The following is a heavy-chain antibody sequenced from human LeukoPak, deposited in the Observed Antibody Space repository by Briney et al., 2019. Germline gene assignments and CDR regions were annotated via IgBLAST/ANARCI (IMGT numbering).Heavy chain of an antibody. CDR3: ARRGNYYGSGSNNWFDP. Sequence: GGSLRLSCVVSGFIVSSNYMSWVRQAPGKGLEWVSIVYSSGSTYYADSVKGRFTISRDNSKNTLYLQMNSLRAEDTAVYYCARRGNYYGSGSNNWFDPWGQGTLVTVSS. CDR2: VYSSGST. CDR1: GFIVSSNY. D-gene: IGHD3-10*01. J-gene: IGHJ5*02. V-gene: IGHV3-66*04.